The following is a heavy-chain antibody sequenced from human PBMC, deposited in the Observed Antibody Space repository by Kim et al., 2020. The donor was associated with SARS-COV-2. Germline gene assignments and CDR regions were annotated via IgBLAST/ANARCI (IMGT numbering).Heavy chain of an antibody. CDR3: ARVVAARPMGGRFDY. D-gene: IGHD6-6*01. Sequence: PSLKRRVTISVATSKNRFSLKLSSVTAADTAVYYCARVVAARPMGGRFDYWGQVTLVTVSS. V-gene: IGHV4-34*01. J-gene: IGHJ4*02.